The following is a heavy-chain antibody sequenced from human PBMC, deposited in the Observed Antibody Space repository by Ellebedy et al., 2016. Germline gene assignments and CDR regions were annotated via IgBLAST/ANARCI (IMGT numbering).Heavy chain of an antibody. CDR1: GYTFTGYY. CDR2: INPNSGGT. J-gene: IGHJ6*02. V-gene: IGHV1-2*02. Sequence: ASVKVSXXASGYTFTGYYMHWVRQAPGQGLEWMGWINPNSGGTNYAQKFQGRVTMTRDTSISTAYMELSRLRSDDTAVYYCARVLGPCSSTSCPATHPRYYYGMDVWGQGTTVTVSS. CDR3: ARVLGPCSSTSCPATHPRYYYGMDV. D-gene: IGHD2-2*01.